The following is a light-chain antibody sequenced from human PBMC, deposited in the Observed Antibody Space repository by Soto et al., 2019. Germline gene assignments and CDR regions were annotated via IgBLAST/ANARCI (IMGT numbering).Light chain of an antibody. V-gene: IGLV2-14*01. CDR3: SSYTSSSTLEV. Sequence: QSVLTQPPSASGSPGQSVTISCTGTNSDVGGYNYVSWYQQYPGKAPKLIIYEVNNRPSGVPDRFSGSKSGNTASLTISGLQAEDEADYYCSSYTSSSTLEVFGTGTKVTVL. CDR1: NSDVGGYNY. J-gene: IGLJ1*01. CDR2: EVN.